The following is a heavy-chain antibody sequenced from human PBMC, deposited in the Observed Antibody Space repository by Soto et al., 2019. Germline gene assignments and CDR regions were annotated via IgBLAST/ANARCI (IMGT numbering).Heavy chain of an antibody. V-gene: IGHV1-2*04. CDR2: TNPNSGGT. D-gene: IGHD3-16*01. CDR1: GYTFTGYY. J-gene: IGHJ3*02. Sequence: ASVKVSCKASGYTFTGYYIHWVRQAPGQGLEWMGWTNPNSGGTNYVQKFQGCVTVTRDTSISTAYMELSRLRSDDTAVYYCARLGGYGTGAFDIWGQGTMVTV. CDR3: ARLGGYGTGAFDI.